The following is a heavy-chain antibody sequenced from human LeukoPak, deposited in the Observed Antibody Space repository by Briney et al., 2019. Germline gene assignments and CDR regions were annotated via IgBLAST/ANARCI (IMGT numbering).Heavy chain of an antibody. V-gene: IGHV1-69*13. J-gene: IGHJ4*02. CDR2: IIPIFGTA. Sequence: ASVKVSCKASGGTFSSYAISWVRQAPGQGLEWMGGIIPIFGTANYAQKFQGRVTITADESTSTAYMELSSLRSEDTAVYYCARGLYYDSSGYYPAFDYWGQGTLATVSS. CDR1: GGTFSSYA. D-gene: IGHD3-22*01. CDR3: ARGLYYDSSGYYPAFDY.